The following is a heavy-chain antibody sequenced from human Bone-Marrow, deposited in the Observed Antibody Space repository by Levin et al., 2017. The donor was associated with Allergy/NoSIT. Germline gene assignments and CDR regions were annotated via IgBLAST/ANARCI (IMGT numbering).Heavy chain of an antibody. CDR1: GFTFSSYA. CDR3: ASPFRAVTMNY. CDR2: ISYDGSNK. J-gene: IGHJ4*02. Sequence: GESLKISCAASGFTFSSYAMHWVRQAPGKGLEWVAVISYDGSNKYYADSVKGRFTISRDNSKNTLYLQMNSLRAEDTAVYYCASPFRAVTMNYWGQGTLVTVSS. V-gene: IGHV3-30-3*01. D-gene: IGHD4-17*01.